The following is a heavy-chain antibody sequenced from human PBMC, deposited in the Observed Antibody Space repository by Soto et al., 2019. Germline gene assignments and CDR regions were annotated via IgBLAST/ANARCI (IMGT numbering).Heavy chain of an antibody. CDR1: GFTFSSYS. J-gene: IGHJ4*02. Sequence: EVQLVESGGDLVQPGGSLRLSCAASGFTFSSYSMNWVRQAPGKGLEWVSYIRDSNSTIYYPDSVKARFTISRDNAKNSLYLQTNSLRAEDTAVYCCARVTTVVTPGYWGQGTLVSVSS. V-gene: IGHV3-48*01. D-gene: IGHD4-17*01. CDR2: IRDSNSTI. CDR3: ARVTTVVTPGY.